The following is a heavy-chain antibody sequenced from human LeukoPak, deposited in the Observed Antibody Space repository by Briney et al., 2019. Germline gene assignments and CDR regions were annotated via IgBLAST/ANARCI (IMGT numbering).Heavy chain of an antibody. V-gene: IGHV3-48*01. CDR2: ISSGSRNI. Sequence: GGSLRLSCAASGFTFSIHGMHWVRQAPGKGLEWPSYISSGSRNITYADSVKGRFTIYRDDAKNSLYLQMDSLRAEDTAVYYCARQSPAFDYWGQRTLVTVSS. J-gene: IGHJ4*02. CDR1: GFTFSIHG. CDR3: ARQSPAFDY. D-gene: IGHD6-25*01.